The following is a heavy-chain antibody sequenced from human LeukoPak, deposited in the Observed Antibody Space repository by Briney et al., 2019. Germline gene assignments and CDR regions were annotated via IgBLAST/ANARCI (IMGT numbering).Heavy chain of an antibody. CDR3: ARKMIVVVPGHRPEYYYYGMDV. J-gene: IGHJ6*02. Sequence: ASVKVSCKASGYSFTSYGISWVRQAPGQGLEWMGWISAYNGNTNYAQKLQGRVTMTTDTSTSTAYMELRSLRSDDTAVYYCARKMIVVVPGHRPEYYYYGMDVWGQGTTVTVSS. CDR1: GYSFTSYG. D-gene: IGHD2-2*01. V-gene: IGHV1-18*01. CDR2: ISAYNGNT.